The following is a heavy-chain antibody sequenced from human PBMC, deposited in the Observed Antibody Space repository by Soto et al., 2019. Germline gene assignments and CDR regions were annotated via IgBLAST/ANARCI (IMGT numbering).Heavy chain of an antibody. D-gene: IGHD6-6*01. V-gene: IGHV1-69*13. CDR1: GGTFSSYA. CDR3: ATRMFNAVPSVKITIAAPPIYFDY. CDR2: IIPIFGTA. Sequence: GASVKVSCKASGGTFSSYAMSWVRQAPGQGLEWMGWIIPIFGTANYAQKFQGRVTITADESTSTAYMELRRLRSEDTAVYYCATRMFNAVPSVKITIAAPPIYFDYWGQGTLVTVSS. J-gene: IGHJ4*02.